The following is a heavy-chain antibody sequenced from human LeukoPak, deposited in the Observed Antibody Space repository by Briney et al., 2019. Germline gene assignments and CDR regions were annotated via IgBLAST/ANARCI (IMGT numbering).Heavy chain of an antibody. CDR1: GFTFGDYA. CDR2: IRSKAYGETA. CDR3: ARGDGYYFGF. V-gene: IGHV3-49*03. Sequence: GGSLRLSCTVSGFTFGDYAMSWIRQAPGKGLEWVGFIRSKAYGETADYAASVKGRSTISRDNARNSLFLQMNSLRAEDTAVYYCARGDGYYFGFWGQGTPVTVSS. J-gene: IGHJ4*02.